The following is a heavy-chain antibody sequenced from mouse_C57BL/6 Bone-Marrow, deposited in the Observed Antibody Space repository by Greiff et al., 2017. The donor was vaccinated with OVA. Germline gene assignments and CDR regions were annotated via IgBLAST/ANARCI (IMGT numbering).Heavy chain of an antibody. CDR1: GYSIPSGYY. V-gene: IGHV3-6*01. D-gene: IGHD2-12*01. J-gene: IGHJ3*01. Sequence: EVQLQESGPGLVKPSQSLSLTCSVTGYSIPSGYYWNWIRQFPGNKLEWMGYISYDGSNNYNPSLKNRIAITRNTSKKQFFLKLNAVTTEDTATYYCLQGYSPWFAYWGQGTLVTVSA. CDR2: ISYDGSN. CDR3: LQGYSPWFAY.